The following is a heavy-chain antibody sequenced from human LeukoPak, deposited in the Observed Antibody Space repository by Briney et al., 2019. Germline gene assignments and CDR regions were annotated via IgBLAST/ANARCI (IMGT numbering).Heavy chain of an antibody. J-gene: IGHJ5*02. CDR1: GGSFSGYY. CDR3: ARGWRYCSSTSCYRWFDP. Sequence: SETLSLTCAVYGGSFSGYYWSWIRQPPGKGLEWIGEINHSGSTNYNPSLKSRVTISVDTSKNQFSLKLSSVTAADTAVYYCARGWRYCSSTSCYRWFDPWGQGTLVTVSS. V-gene: IGHV4-34*01. CDR2: INHSGST. D-gene: IGHD2-2*02.